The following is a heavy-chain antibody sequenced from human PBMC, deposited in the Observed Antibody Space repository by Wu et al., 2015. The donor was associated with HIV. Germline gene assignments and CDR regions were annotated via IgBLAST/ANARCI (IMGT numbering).Heavy chain of an antibody. CDR2: ISAYNGNT. J-gene: IGHJ3*02. V-gene: IGHV1-18*01. D-gene: IGHD6-13*01. CDR1: GYTFTSYG. Sequence: QVQLVQSGAEVKKPGASVKVSCKASGYTFTSYGISWVRQAPGQGLEWMGWISAYNGNTNYAQKLQGRVTMTTDTSTSTAYMELSSLRSEDTAVYYCHIAATVGTKVKSFDIVGPRDNVTVSS. CDR3: HIAATVGTKVKSFDI.